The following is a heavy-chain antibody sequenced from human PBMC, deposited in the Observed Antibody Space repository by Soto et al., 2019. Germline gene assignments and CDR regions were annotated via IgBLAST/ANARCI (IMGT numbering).Heavy chain of an antibody. CDR3: ARSINP. Sequence: SETLSLTCTVSGGSISNYYWTWIRQPPGKGLEWIGYIYYSGSTYYNPSLKSRVTISVDTSKNQFSLKLSSVTAADTAVYYCARSINPWGQGTLVPVSS. D-gene: IGHD3-10*01. J-gene: IGHJ5*02. CDR2: IYYSGST. V-gene: IGHV4-59*12. CDR1: GGSISNYY.